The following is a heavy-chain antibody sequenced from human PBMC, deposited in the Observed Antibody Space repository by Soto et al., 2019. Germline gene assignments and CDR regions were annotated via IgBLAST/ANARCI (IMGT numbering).Heavy chain of an antibody. CDR3: ARSYGYLTDY. D-gene: IGHD5-18*01. CDR2: IYTSGST. Sequence: QVQLQESGPGLVKPSETLSLTCTVSGGSISSYYWSWIRQPAGKGLEWIGRIYTSGSTNYNPSLKCRVTLSVDTSKNRLSLKLCSVTASDTAVYYCARSYGYLTDYCGQGTLVTVSS. V-gene: IGHV4-4*07. J-gene: IGHJ4*02. CDR1: GGSISSYY.